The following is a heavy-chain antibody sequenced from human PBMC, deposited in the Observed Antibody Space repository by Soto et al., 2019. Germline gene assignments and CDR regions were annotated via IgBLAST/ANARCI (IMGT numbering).Heavy chain of an antibody. Sequence: PGGSLRLSCAASGFTFSSYSMSWVRQAPGKGLEWVSYISSISSTIYYADSVKGRFTISRDSAKNSLYLQMNSLRAEDTAVYFCARDSYDVFTGYYTPHNWGQGTLVTVSS. V-gene: IGHV3-48*01. J-gene: IGHJ4*02. D-gene: IGHD3-9*01. CDR3: ARDSYDVFTGYYTPHN. CDR2: ISSISSTI. CDR1: GFTFSSYS.